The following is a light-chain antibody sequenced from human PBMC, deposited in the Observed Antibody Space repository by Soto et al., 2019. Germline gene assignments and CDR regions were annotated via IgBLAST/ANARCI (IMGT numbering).Light chain of an antibody. CDR2: GAS. Sequence: EIVLTQSPCTLSLSPGERATLSCRASQSVSSSYLAWYQQKPGQAPRLLIYGASSRATGIPDRFSGSGSGTDFTLTISRLEPEDFAVYYCQQYGSSPWGFTFGPGTKVDNK. CDR3: QQYGSSPWGFT. V-gene: IGKV3-20*01. CDR1: QSVSSSY. J-gene: IGKJ3*01.